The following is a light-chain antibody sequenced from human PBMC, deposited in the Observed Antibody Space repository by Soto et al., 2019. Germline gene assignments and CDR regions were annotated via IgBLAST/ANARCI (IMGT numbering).Light chain of an antibody. V-gene: IGLV4-69*01. CDR3: QTWGTGIHVV. J-gene: IGLJ2*01. Sequence: QSVLTQSPSASASLGASVKLTCTLSNGLSSNAIAWHQQQPEKGPRYLMKINSDGSHNKGDGIPDRFSGSRSGAERYLTISSLQSEDEADYYCQTWGTGIHVVFGGGTKVTVL. CDR2: INSDGSH. CDR1: NGLSSNA.